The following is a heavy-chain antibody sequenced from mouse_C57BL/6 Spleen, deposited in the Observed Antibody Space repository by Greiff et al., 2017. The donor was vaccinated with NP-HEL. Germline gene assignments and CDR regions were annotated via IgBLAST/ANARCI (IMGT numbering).Heavy chain of an antibody. CDR1: GYTFTSYW. Sequence: QVQLQQPGAELVKPGASVKVSCKASGYTFTSYWMHWVKQRPGQGLEWIGRIHPSDSDTNYNQKFKGKATLTVDKSSSTAYMQLSSLTSEDSAVYYCARERIYYGNYGSFAYWGQGTLVTVSA. CDR2: IHPSDSDT. V-gene: IGHV1-74*01. D-gene: IGHD2-1*01. CDR3: ARERIYYGNYGSFAY. J-gene: IGHJ3*01.